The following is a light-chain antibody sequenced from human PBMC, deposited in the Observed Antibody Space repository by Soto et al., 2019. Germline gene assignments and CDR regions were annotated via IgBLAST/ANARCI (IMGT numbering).Light chain of an antibody. CDR3: CSYADSSTFV. CDR2: EVT. CDR1: SSDVGSYNL. Sequence: QSALTQPASVSGSPGQSITISCTGTSSDVGSYNLVSWYQQHPGKAPKFMIYEVTKRPSGVSSRFSGSKSGNTASLAISGLQAEDEADYYCCSYADSSTFVFGGGTKLTVL. V-gene: IGLV2-23*02. J-gene: IGLJ3*02.